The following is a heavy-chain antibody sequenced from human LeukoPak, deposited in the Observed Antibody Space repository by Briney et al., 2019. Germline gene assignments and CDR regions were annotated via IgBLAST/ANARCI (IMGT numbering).Heavy chain of an antibody. V-gene: IGHV3-48*02. CDR1: GFTFSSYS. J-gene: IGHJ6*02. Sequence: GGSLRLSCAASGFTFSSYSMNWVRQAPGKGLEWVSYISSSSSTIYYADSVKGRFTISRDNAKNSLYLQMNSLRDEDTAVYYCARDGNGGYSGYDTRNYYGMDVWGQGTTVTVS. D-gene: IGHD5-12*01. CDR2: ISSSSSTI. CDR3: ARDGNGGYSGYDTRNYYGMDV.